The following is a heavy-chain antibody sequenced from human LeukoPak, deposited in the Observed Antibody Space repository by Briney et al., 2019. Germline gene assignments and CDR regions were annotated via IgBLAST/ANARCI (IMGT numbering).Heavy chain of an antibody. CDR2: INPSGGTT. V-gene: IGHV1-46*01. CDR1: GYTFTNYY. J-gene: IGHJ4*02. CDR3: ARALSRLSYYNPSFDF. D-gene: IGHD3-10*01. Sequence: ASVKVSCKASGYTFTNYYIHWVRQAPGQGLGWMGIINPSGGTTSYVQKFQGRLTMTRDTSTSTVYMELSGLRSEDTAVYYCARALSRLSYYNPSFDFWGQGTLVTVSS.